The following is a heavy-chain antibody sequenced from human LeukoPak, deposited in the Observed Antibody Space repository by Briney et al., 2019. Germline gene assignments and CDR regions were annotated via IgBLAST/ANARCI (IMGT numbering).Heavy chain of an antibody. V-gene: IGHV4-59*08. D-gene: IGHD5-12*01. CDR3: ARGTDMTHISGYYSFVY. J-gene: IGHJ4*02. CDR2: IYYSGST. CDR1: GGSISSYY. Sequence: SETLSLTCTVSGGSISSYYWSWIRQPPGKGLEWIGYIYYSGSTNYNPSLKSRVTISVDTSKNQFSLKLSSVTAADTAVYYCARGTDMTHISGYYSFVYWGQGTLVSVSS.